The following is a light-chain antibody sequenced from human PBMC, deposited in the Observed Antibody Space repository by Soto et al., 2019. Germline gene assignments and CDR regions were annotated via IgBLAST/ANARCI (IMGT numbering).Light chain of an antibody. J-gene: IGLJ1*01. CDR3: CSYARGSTYV. V-gene: IGLV2-23*01. CDR1: SSDVGSYNL. CDR2: EGS. Sequence: QSVLTQPASVSGSPGQSITIYCTGTSSDVGSYNLVSWYQQHPGKAPKLMIYEGSKRPSGVSNRFSGSKSGNTASLTISGLQAEDEADYYCCSYARGSTYVFGTGTKVTVL.